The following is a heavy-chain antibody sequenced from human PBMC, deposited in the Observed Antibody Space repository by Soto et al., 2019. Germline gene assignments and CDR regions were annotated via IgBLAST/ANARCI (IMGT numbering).Heavy chain of an antibody. CDR3: AKATATGGGAFDI. J-gene: IGHJ3*02. CDR2: ILVGGST. V-gene: IGHV3-23*01. Sequence: GGSLRLSCAASGFTCSSYDMSWVRQAPGKGLEWVSTILVGGSTHYPDSVKGRFTISRDNSKNTVFLQMNSLTPGDTAVYYCAKATATGGGAFDICGQGTVVTVSS. D-gene: IGHD2-8*02. CDR1: GFTCSSYD.